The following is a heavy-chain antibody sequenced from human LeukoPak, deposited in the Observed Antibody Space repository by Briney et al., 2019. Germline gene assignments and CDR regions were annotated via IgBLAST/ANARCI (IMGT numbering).Heavy chain of an antibody. D-gene: IGHD1-1*01. V-gene: IGHV1-18*01. Sequence: ASVKVSRKASGYTLSRYGIAWVRQAPGQGLEWMGWISAQNRRTNYAQKFQGRLTMTTDTSTSTAHIELRGLRSDDTAVYYCARVGTSWGFDYWGQGTLVTVSS. CDR3: ARVGTSWGFDY. J-gene: IGHJ4*02. CDR1: GYTLSRYG. CDR2: ISAQNRRT.